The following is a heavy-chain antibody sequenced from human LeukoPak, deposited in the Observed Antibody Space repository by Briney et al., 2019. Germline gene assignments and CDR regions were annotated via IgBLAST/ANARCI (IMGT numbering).Heavy chain of an antibody. D-gene: IGHD6-19*01. V-gene: IGHV3-7*01. Sequence: GGSLRLSCAASGFTFSSYWMSWVRQAPGKGLEWVANIKQDGSEKYYVDSVKGRFTISRDNAKNSLYLQLNSLRAEDTAVYYCARSLYTSGWYGVGYWGQGTLVTVSS. CDR1: GFTFSSYW. J-gene: IGHJ4*02. CDR3: ARSLYTSGWYGVGY. CDR2: IKQDGSEK.